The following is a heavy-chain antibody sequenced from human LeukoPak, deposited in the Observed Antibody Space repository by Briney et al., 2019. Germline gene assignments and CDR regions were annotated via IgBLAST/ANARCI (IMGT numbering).Heavy chain of an antibody. CDR3: ARGEGSSIDY. J-gene: IGHJ4*02. D-gene: IGHD6-13*01. CDR2: INPNSGGT. Sequence: ASVKVSCKASGYTFTDYYMHWVRQAPRQGLEWMVWINPNSGGTNYAQKFQGRVTMTIDTSISTAYLEVTRLTSDDTALYYCARGEGSSIDYWGQGTLVTVSS. V-gene: IGHV1-2*02. CDR1: GYTFTDYY.